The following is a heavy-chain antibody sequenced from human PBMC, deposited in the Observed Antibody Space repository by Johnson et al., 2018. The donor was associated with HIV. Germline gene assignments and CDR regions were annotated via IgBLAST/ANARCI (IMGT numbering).Heavy chain of an antibody. J-gene: IGHJ3*02. V-gene: IGHV3-30*14. CDR1: GFTFSIYA. Sequence: QVQLVESGGGVVQPGRSLRLSCVASGFTFSIYAMHWVRQAPGKGLGWVAVISDDGSNKYYADSVMGRFTISRDNSKNTLYLQMNSLRAEDTAVYYCAREEGIQLWPRGAFDIWGQGTMVTVSS. CDR3: AREEGIQLWPRGAFDI. D-gene: IGHD5-18*01. CDR2: ISDDGSNK.